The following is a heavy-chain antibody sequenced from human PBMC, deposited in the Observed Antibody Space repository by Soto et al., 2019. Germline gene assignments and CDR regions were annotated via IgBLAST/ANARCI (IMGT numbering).Heavy chain of an antibody. D-gene: IGHD6-13*01. Sequence: SETLSLTCAVYGGSFSGYYWSWIRQPPGKGLEWIGEINHSGSTNYNPSLKSRVTISVDTSKNQFSLKLSSVTAADTAVYYCAREAAARANWFDPWGQGTLVTVSS. V-gene: IGHV4-34*01. CDR2: INHSGST. J-gene: IGHJ5*02. CDR3: AREAAARANWFDP. CDR1: GGSFSGYY.